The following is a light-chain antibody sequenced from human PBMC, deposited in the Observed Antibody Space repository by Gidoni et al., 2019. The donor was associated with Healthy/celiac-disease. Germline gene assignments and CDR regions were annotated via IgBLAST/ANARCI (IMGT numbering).Light chain of an antibody. CDR2: AAS. CDR1: QSMSSY. CDR3: QQCYSTPYT. J-gene: IGKJ2*01. V-gene: IGKV1-39*01. Sequence: DSQMTQSPSSLSASVGDRVTITCRASQSMSSYLNWYQQKPGKAPKLLIYAASSLQSGVPSRFSGSGSGTDFTLTISSLQPEDFATYYCQQCYSTPYTFGQGTKLEIK.